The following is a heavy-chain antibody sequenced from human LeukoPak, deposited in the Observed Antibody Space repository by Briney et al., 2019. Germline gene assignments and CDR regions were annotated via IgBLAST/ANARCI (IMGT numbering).Heavy chain of an antibody. CDR3: ARDIISSGSTVTENFDY. CDR1: GYTFTSFY. Sequence: EASVKVSCKASGYTFTSFYMHWVRQAPGQGLEWMGIINPSGGGTSYAQKFQGRVTLTRDTSTSTVYMELSSLRSEDTAVYYCARDIISSGSTVTENFDYWGQGTLVTVSS. J-gene: IGHJ4*02. V-gene: IGHV1-46*01. D-gene: IGHD4-17*01. CDR2: INPSGGGT.